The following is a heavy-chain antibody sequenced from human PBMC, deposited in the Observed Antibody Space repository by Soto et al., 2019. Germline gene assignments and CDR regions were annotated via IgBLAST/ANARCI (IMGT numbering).Heavy chain of an antibody. Sequence: QLQLQESGPGLVKPSETLSLTCTVSGGSISSSSYYWGWIRQPPGKGLEWIGSIYYSGSTYYNPSLKSRVTISVDTSKNQFSLKLSSVTAADTAVYYCARRVMIANWFDPWGQGTLVTVSS. J-gene: IGHJ5*02. V-gene: IGHV4-39*01. D-gene: IGHD3-22*01. CDR3: ARRVMIANWFDP. CDR2: IYYSGST. CDR1: GGSISSSSYY.